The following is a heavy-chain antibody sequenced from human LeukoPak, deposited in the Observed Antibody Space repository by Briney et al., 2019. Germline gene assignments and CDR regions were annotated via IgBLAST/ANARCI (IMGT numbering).Heavy chain of an antibody. D-gene: IGHD4-17*01. J-gene: IGHJ4*02. CDR1: GFTFSSYG. CDR3: AKSPSYGDLSGNHFDY. V-gene: IGHV3-30*18. Sequence: GGSLRLSCAASGFTFSSYGMHWVRQAPGKGLEWVAVISYDGSNKYYADSVKGRFTISRDNSKNTLYLQMNSLRAEDTAVYYCAKSPSYGDLSGNHFDYWGQGTLVTVSS. CDR2: ISYDGSNK.